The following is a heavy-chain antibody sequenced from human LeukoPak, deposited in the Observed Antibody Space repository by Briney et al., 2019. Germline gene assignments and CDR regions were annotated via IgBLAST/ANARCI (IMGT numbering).Heavy chain of an antibody. V-gene: IGHV4-38-2*02. D-gene: IGHD2-15*01. J-gene: IGHJ4*02. CDR1: GYSISSGYY. CDR2: IYHSGST. CDR3: ARDRSYCSGGSSSYYFDY. Sequence: SETLSLTCTVSGYSISSGYYWGWIRQPPGKGLEWIGSIYHSGSTYYNPSLKSRVTISVDTSKNQFSLKLSSVTAADTAVYYCARDRSYCSGGSSSYYFDYWGQGTLVTVSS.